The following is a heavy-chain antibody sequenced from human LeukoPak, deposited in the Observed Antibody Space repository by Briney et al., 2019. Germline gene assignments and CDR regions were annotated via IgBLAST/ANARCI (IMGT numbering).Heavy chain of an antibody. CDR3: ARDLSSWYNRSTLIDY. J-gene: IGHJ4*02. D-gene: IGHD6-13*01. Sequence: ASVKVSCKASGYTFTGYYMQWVRQAPGQGLEWMGWINPNSGGTNYAQKFQGRVTMTRDTSISTAYMELSRLRSDDTAVYYCARDLSSWYNRSTLIDYWGQGTLVTVSS. V-gene: IGHV1-2*02. CDR2: INPNSGGT. CDR1: GYTFTGYY.